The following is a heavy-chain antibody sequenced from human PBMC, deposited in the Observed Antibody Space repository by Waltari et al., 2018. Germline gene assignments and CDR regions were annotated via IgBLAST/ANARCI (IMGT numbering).Heavy chain of an antibody. CDR3: AREFRGSYSYDY. V-gene: IGHV3-30*04. D-gene: IGHD1-26*01. CDR2: ISYDGSNK. CDR1: GFTFSSYA. J-gene: IGHJ4*02. Sequence: QVQLVESGGGVVQPGRSLRLSCAASGFTFSSYAMHWVRQAPGTGLEWVAVISYDGSNKYYVDSGKGRFTISRDNSKNTLYLQMNSLRAEDTAVYYCAREFRGSYSYDYWGQGTLVTVSS.